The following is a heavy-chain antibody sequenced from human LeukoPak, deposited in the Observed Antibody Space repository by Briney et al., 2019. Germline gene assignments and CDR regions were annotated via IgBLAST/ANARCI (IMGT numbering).Heavy chain of an antibody. Sequence: GGSLRLSCAASGFTFSSYAMSWVRQAPGKGLEWVSSISSSSSYIYYADSVKGRFTIPRDNAKNSLYLQMNSLRAEDTAVYYCARGGSSGYDLPFDYWGQGTQVTVSS. CDR2: ISSSSSYI. CDR1: GFTFSSYA. J-gene: IGHJ4*02. V-gene: IGHV3-21*01. CDR3: ARGGSSGYDLPFDY. D-gene: IGHD3-22*01.